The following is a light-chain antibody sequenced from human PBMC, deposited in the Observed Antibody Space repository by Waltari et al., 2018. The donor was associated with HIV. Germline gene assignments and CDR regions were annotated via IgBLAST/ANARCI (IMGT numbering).Light chain of an antibody. CDR3: QQHNSYPPT. CDR1: QGIGDD. V-gene: IGKV1-17*01. CDR2: ATS. J-gene: IGKJ4*01. Sequence: DIQMTQSPSALSASVGDSVTITCRASQGIGDDLGWFQHKPGKAPKRLIYATSSLQSGVPSRVSGSGSCREFTLTISSLQPEDFATYYCQQHNSYPPTFGGGTKVEIK.